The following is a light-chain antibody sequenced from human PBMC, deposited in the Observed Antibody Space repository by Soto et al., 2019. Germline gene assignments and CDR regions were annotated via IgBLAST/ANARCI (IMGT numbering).Light chain of an antibody. CDR3: QQYGSSPT. CDR1: QSVSSNY. V-gene: IGKV3-20*01. J-gene: IGKJ5*01. CDR2: GAS. Sequence: EIVLTQSPGTLSLSPGERATLSCRASQSVSSNYLAWYQQKPGQAPRLLIYGASSRAIGIPDRFSGSGSGTDFTLTISRLEPEDFAVYYCQQYGSSPTFGQGTRLEIK.